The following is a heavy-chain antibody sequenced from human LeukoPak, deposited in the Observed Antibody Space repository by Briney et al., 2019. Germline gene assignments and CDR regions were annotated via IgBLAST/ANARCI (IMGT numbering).Heavy chain of an antibody. CDR1: GFTFSSYS. CDR3: ASAYGGNPFDY. CDR2: ISSSSSYI. D-gene: IGHD4-23*01. V-gene: IGHV3-21*01. J-gene: IGHJ4*02. Sequence: GGSLRLSCAASGFTFSSYSMNWVRQAPGKGLEWVSSISSSSSYIYYADSVKGRFTISRDNAKNSLYLQMNSLRAEDTAVHYCASAYGGNPFDYWGQGTLVTVSS.